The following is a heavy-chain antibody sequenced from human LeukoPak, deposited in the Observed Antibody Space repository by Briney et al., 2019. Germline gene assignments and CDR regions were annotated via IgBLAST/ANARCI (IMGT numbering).Heavy chain of an antibody. CDR3: AKDLDGDFSSWYGFDY. CDR2: ISGSGGST. CDR1: GFTFSSYA. Sequence: PGGSLRLSCAASGFTFSSYAMSWVRQAPGKGLEWVSGISGSGGSTYYADSVKGRFTISRDNTKNTLYLQMNSLRADDTAVYYCAKDLDGDFSSWYGFDYWGQGTLVTVSS. J-gene: IGHJ4*02. D-gene: IGHD6-13*01. V-gene: IGHV3-23*01.